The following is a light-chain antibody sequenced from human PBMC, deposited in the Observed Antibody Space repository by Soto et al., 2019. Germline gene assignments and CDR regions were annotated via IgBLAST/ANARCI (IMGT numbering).Light chain of an antibody. V-gene: IGKV1-39*01. Sequence: DIQMTQSPSSLSASVGDTFTMTFLASQSISSHLNWYQQKPGKAPNLLMYTASNLQSGVPSRFSGSGSGTDFTLTISSLQPEDFATYYCQQSYSTPISFGQGTRLEIK. CDR3: QQSYSTPIS. J-gene: IGKJ5*01. CDR2: TAS. CDR1: QSISSH.